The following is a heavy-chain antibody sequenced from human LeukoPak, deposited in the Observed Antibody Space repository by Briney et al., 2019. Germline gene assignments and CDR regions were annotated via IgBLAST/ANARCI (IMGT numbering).Heavy chain of an antibody. CDR2: IKHSGST. D-gene: IGHD3-9*01. Sequence: SETLSLTCAVYGGSFSGYYWSWIRQPPGKGLEWIGEIKHSGSTNYNPSLKSRVTISVDTSKNQFSLKLSSVTAADTAVYYCARVSVRWFWFDPWGQGTLVTVSS. CDR1: GGSFSGYY. CDR3: ARVSVRWFWFDP. J-gene: IGHJ5*02. V-gene: IGHV4-34*01.